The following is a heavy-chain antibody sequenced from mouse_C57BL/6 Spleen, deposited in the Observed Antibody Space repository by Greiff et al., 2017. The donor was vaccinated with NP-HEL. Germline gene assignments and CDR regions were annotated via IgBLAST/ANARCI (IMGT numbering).Heavy chain of an antibody. CDR1: GFTFSDYG. CDR3: AMITTVVAKEN. D-gene: IGHD1-1*01. Sequence: EVQLVESGGGLVKPGGSLKLSCAASGFTFSDYGMHWVRQAPEKGLEWVAYISSGSSTIYYAATVKGRFTISRDKAKNTLFLQMTSLRSEDTAMYYCAMITTVVAKENWGQGTSVTVSS. CDR2: ISSGSSTI. V-gene: IGHV5-17*01. J-gene: IGHJ4*01.